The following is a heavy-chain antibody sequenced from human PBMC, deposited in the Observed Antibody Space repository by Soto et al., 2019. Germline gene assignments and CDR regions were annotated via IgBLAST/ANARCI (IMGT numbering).Heavy chain of an antibody. CDR3: ARESGGATATLDYYYFYMDV. CDR1: GYTFSDYY. V-gene: IGHV1-2*06. Sequence: QVQLVQSGAEVKKPGASVTVSCKASGYTFSDYYLHWVRQAPGQGPEGMGRINPNRGDTKFAQKFQGRVTMTRDTSVRTAFMELNWLKSDDTAVYYCARESGGATATLDYYYFYMDVWGKGTTVTVSS. D-gene: IGHD5-12*01. J-gene: IGHJ6*03. CDR2: INPNRGDT.